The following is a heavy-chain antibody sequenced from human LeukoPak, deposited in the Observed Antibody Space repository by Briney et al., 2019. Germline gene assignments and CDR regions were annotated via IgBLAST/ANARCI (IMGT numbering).Heavy chain of an antibody. V-gene: IGHV3-33*01. Sequence: GGSLRLSCAASGFTFSSYGMHLVRQAPGKGLEWVAVIWYDGSNKYYADSVKGRFTISRDNSKNTLYLQMNSLRAEDTAVYYCATYSSSSEGYWGQGTLVTVSS. D-gene: IGHD6-13*01. CDR1: GFTFSSYG. CDR2: IWYDGSNK. J-gene: IGHJ4*02. CDR3: ATYSSSSEGY.